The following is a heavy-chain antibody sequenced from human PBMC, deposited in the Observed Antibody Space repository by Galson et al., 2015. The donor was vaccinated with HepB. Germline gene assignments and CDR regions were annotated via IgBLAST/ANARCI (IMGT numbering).Heavy chain of an antibody. Sequence: SLRLSCAASGFTFSSYSMNWVCQAPGKGLEWVSYISSSSSTIYYADSVKGRFTISRDNAKNSLYLQMNSLRAEDTAVYYCARSGWFGELSPDYWGQGTLVTVSS. CDR2: ISSSSSTI. D-gene: IGHD3-10*01. J-gene: IGHJ4*02. CDR3: ARSGWFGELSPDY. CDR1: GFTFSSYS. V-gene: IGHV3-48*01.